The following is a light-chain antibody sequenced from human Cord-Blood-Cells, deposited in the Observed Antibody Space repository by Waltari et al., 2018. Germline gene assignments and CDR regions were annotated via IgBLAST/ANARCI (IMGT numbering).Light chain of an antibody. CDR3: SSYTSSSTRV. J-gene: IGLJ3*02. V-gene: IGLV2-14*01. CDR2: DVS. CDR1: SSDVGGYNY. Sequence: QSALTQPASVSGSPGQSITISCTGTSSDVGGYNYVSWYQQHPGKAPKLSIYDVSNPPSGVSNRCSGSKSGNTASLTISGLQAEDEADYYCSSYTSSSTRVFGGGTKLTV.